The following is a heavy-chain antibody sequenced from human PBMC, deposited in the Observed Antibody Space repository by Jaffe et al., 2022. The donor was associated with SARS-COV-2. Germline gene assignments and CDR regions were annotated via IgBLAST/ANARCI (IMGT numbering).Heavy chain of an antibody. CDR2: IYPGDSDT. D-gene: IGHD4-4*01. Sequence: EVQLVQSGAEVKKPGESLKISCQGSGYIFSRYWIGWVRQMPGKGLEWMGIIYPGDSDTKYSPSFQGQVTISADKSIGTAYLQWGSLKASDTAMYYCASLPREMTTGGFDSWGQGTLVTVSS. CDR1: GYIFSRYW. J-gene: IGHJ4*02. V-gene: IGHV5-51*01. CDR3: ASLPREMTTGGFDS.